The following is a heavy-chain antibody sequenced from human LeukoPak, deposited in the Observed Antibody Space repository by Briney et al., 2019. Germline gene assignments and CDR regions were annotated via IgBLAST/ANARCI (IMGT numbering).Heavy chain of an antibody. CDR3: ARVALGSWYFDL. J-gene: IGHJ2*01. CDR2: INPNSGDT. Sequence: ASVKVSCKASGYIFTGYYMHWVRQAPGQGLEWMGWINPNSGDTNYAQKFQGRVTLTTDTSTGTAYMDLRSLRSDDTAVYHCARVALGSWYFDLWGRGTLVTVSS. CDR1: GYIFTGYY. D-gene: IGHD2-15*01. V-gene: IGHV1-2*02.